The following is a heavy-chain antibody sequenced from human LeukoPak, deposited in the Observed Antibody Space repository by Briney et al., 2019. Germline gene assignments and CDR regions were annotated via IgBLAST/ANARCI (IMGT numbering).Heavy chain of an antibody. CDR2: INPSGGST. V-gene: IGHV1-46*01. CDR1: GYTFTSYY. J-gene: IGHJ4*02. CDR3: ARDLNSSGWYGVGDY. Sequence: ASVKVSFKASGYTFTSYYMHWVRQAPGQGLEWMGIINPSGGSTSYAQKFQGRVTMTRDTSTSTVYMELSSLRSEDTAVYYCARDLNSSGWYGVGDYWGQGTLVTVSS. D-gene: IGHD6-19*01.